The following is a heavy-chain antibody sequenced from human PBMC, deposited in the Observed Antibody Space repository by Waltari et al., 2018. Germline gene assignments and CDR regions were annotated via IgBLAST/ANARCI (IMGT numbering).Heavy chain of an antibody. V-gene: IGHV3-30-3*01. Sequence: QVQLVESGGGVVQPGRSLRFSCAASGFTFSSYAMHWVRQAPGKGLEWVAVISYDGSNKYYADSVKGRFTISRDNSKNTLYLQMNSLRAEDTAVYYCARDGLDFWSGLGIDYWGQGTLVTVSS. J-gene: IGHJ4*02. CDR3: ARDGLDFWSGLGIDY. CDR2: ISYDGSNK. CDR1: GFTFSSYA. D-gene: IGHD3-3*01.